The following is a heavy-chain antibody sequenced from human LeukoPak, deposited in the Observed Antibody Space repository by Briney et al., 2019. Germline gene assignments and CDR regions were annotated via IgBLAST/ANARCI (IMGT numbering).Heavy chain of an antibody. CDR1: GFTFDDYA. CDR3: ARDETHFYGSGSSNWFDP. Sequence: QSGRSLRLSCAASGFTFDDYAMHWVRQAPGKGLEWVSGISWNSGSIGYADSVKGRFTISRDNAKNTLYLQMNSLRAEDTAVYYCARDETHFYGSGSSNWFDPWGQGILVTVSS. V-gene: IGHV3-9*01. J-gene: IGHJ5*02. D-gene: IGHD3-10*01. CDR2: ISWNSGSI.